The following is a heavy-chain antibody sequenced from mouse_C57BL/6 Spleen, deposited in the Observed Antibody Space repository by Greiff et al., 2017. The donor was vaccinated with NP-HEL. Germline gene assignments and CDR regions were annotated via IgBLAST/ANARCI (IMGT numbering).Heavy chain of an antibody. CDR3: AREVNWDVNYFDY. Sequence: VQLQQSGPELVKPGASVKMSCKASGYTFTDYNMHWVKQSHGKSLEWIGYINPNNGGTSYNQKFKGKATLTVNKSSSTAYMELRSLTSEDSAVYYCAREVNWDVNYFDYWGQGTTLTVSS. CDR2: INPNNGGT. D-gene: IGHD4-1*01. J-gene: IGHJ2*01. V-gene: IGHV1-22*01. CDR1: GYTFTDYN.